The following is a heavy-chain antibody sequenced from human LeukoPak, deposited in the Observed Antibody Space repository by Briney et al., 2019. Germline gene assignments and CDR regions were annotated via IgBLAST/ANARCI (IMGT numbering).Heavy chain of an antibody. CDR2: ISYDGSNK. V-gene: IGHV3-30*04. J-gene: IGHJ3*02. CDR1: GFTFSSYA. CDR3: AREIVITMVRSPGLDAFDI. D-gene: IGHD3-10*01. Sequence: GGSLRLSCAASGFTFSSYAMLWVRQAPGKGLEWVAIISYDGSNKYYADSVKGRFTVSRDNSKNTLYLQMNSLRAEDTAVYYCAREIVITMVRSPGLDAFDIWGQGTMVTVSS.